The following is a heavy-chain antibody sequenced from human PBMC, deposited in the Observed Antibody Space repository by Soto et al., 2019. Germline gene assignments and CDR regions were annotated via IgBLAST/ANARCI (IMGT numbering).Heavy chain of an antibody. J-gene: IGHJ4*02. CDR3: ARDGNFASLAAIAY. CDR1: GYTFTRNH. Sequence: HVHLVQSGAEVKKPGASVKVSCKASGYTFTRNHMHWVRQAPGQGLEWMGFINVATGNTRSSRKFQGRLILTRDTSANTTHLDLSGLTTEDSAVYYCARDGNFASLAAIAYWGQGTPVTVSS. CDR2: INVATGNT. D-gene: IGHD3-16*02. V-gene: IGHV1-3*01.